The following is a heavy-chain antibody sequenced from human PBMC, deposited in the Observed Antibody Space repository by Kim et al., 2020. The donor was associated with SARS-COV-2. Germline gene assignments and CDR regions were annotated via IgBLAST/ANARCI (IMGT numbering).Heavy chain of an antibody. V-gene: IGHV1-3*01. CDR1: GYTFTTYT. CDR2: ISAAKGNT. J-gene: IGHJ5*02. D-gene: IGHD1-1*01. CDR3: ARGTTAGWFDL. Sequence: ASVKVSCKASGYTFTTYTIHWLRQAPGQRLEWMGWISAAKGNTKYSQKFQGRVNLTRDTSASTSYMELSSLRSEDTAVFYCARGTTAGWFDLWGQGTLVTVSS.